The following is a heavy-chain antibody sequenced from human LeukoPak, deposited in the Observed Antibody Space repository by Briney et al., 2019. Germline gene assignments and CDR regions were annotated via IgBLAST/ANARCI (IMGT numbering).Heavy chain of an antibody. D-gene: IGHD3-3*01. CDR1: GGSISSYY. V-gene: IGHV4-59*01. Sequence: PSETLSLTCTVSGGSISSYYWSWIRQPPGKGLEWIGYIYYSGSTNYNPSLKSRVTISVDTSKNQFSLKLSSVTAADTAVYYCARELRSSWYMDVWGKGTTVTVSS. J-gene: IGHJ6*03. CDR2: IYYSGST. CDR3: ARELRSSWYMDV.